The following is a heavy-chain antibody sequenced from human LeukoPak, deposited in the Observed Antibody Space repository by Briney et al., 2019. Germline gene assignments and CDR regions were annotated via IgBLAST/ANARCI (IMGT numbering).Heavy chain of an antibody. CDR2: INYSGST. J-gene: IGHJ4*02. Sequence: PSETLSLTCTVSGGSFSSSSYYWGWIRQPPGKGLEWIGSINYSGSTYYNPSLKSRVTISVDTSKNQFSLKLSSVTAADTAVYYCARHTEQQLPYFDYWGQGTLVTVSS. CDR3: ARHTEQQLPYFDY. CDR1: GGSFSSSSYY. V-gene: IGHV4-39*01. D-gene: IGHD6-13*01.